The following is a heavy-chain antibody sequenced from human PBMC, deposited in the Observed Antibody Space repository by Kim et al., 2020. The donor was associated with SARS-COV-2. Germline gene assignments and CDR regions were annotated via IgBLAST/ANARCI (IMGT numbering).Heavy chain of an antibody. V-gene: IGHV3-7*01. J-gene: IGHJ4*02. CDR3: AGAEI. CDR2: INPDGSDK. Sequence: INPDGSDKSYVDSVKGRFTISRDNGKNSLYLQMDSLRAEDTAVYYCAGAEIWGQGILVTVSS.